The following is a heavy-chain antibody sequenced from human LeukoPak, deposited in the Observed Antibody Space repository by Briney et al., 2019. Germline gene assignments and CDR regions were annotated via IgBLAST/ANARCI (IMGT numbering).Heavy chain of an antibody. J-gene: IGHJ4*02. Sequence: PGGSLRLSCAASGFTFSSYAMSWVRQAPGKGLEWVSAISGSGGRTYSADSLKGRFTIYRENSKNTLYIQMKSLRAEDTAVYYCAKGTEFFGYYFDYWGQGTLVTVSS. CDR3: AKGTEFFGYYFDY. CDR1: GFTFSSYA. V-gene: IGHV3-23*01. CDR2: ISGSGGRT. D-gene: IGHD3-3*01.